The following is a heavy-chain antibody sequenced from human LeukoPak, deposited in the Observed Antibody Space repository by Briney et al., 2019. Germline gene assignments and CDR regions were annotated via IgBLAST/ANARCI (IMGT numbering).Heavy chain of an antibody. V-gene: IGHV1-69*13. CDR2: IIPIFGTA. Sequence: GASAKVSCKASGGTFSSYAISWVRQAPGQGLEWMGGIIPIFGTANYAQKFQGRVTITADESTSTAYMELSSLRSEDTAVYYCARGITIFGVDPGVSGPLDYWGQGTLVTVSS. J-gene: IGHJ4*02. CDR1: GGTFSSYA. CDR3: ARGITIFGVDPGVSGPLDY. D-gene: IGHD3-3*01.